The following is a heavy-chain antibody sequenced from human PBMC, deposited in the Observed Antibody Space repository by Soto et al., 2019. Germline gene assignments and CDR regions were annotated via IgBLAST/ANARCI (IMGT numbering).Heavy chain of an antibody. V-gene: IGHV4-4*07. Sequence: PSETLSLTCIVSGVSVTSYTWSWVRQPATKGLEWIGRVFSSVSATYSPSLKSRVRISMDTPENRISLKLDSLTAAHAGVYYCERDGMTPGDTWGAGTLVTVSS. CDR1: GVSVTSYT. J-gene: IGHJ4*02. CDR2: VFSSVSA. D-gene: IGHD2-21*02. CDR3: ERDGMTPGDT.